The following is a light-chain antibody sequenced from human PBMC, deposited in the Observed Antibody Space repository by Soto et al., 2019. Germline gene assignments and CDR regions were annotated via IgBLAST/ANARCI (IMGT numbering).Light chain of an antibody. CDR3: QQYGSSP. V-gene: IGKV3-20*01. CDR1: QSISSSY. Sequence: EIVLMQSPGTLSLSPGERATLSCRASQSISSSYLAWYQQKPGQAPRLLIFGASSRATGIPDRFSGSGSGTDFTLTISRLEPADFAVYYCQQYGSSPFGGGTKVEIK. CDR2: GAS. J-gene: IGKJ4*01.